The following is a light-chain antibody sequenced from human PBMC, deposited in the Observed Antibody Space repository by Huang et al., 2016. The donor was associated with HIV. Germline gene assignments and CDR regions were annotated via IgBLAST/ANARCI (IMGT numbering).Light chain of an antibody. CDR3: QQSYSMPRT. V-gene: IGKV1-39*01. CDR1: QSIDNY. J-gene: IGKJ1*01. Sequence: DIQMTQSPSSLSASVGDRVTITCRPSQSIDNYLNWYQQKPGKAPELLIYATSSLQSGVPSRFSGNGSWTDFTLTISSLQPEDFATYYCQQSYSMPRTFGQGTRVEIK. CDR2: ATS.